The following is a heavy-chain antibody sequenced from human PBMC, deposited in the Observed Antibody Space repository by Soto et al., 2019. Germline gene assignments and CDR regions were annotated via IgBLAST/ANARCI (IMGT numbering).Heavy chain of an antibody. CDR2: VSANNGHT. V-gene: IGHV1-18*01. J-gene: IGHJ6*02. CDR3: ARDIESVTAKHFFYYYAMDV. D-gene: IGHD2-8*01. CDR1: GFTFSNYC. Sequence: ASVQVSCKASGFTFSNYCLNWVRQAPGQGLEWMGWVSANNGHTNYAQNLQGRVSMTTDTSTSTAYMELRGLTFDDTAVYYCARDIESVTAKHFFYYYAMDVWGQGTTVTVSS.